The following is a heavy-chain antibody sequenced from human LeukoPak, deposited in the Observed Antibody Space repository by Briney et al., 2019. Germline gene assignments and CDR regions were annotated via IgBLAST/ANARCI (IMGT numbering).Heavy chain of an antibody. J-gene: IGHJ4*02. CDR3: ARGAPPDS. Sequence: SETLSLTCIVSGASFNTGDYYWNWIRQHPGKGLEWIGYIYNSGSTYYNPSLKSRVTISVDTSKNHFSLRLTSVTAADSVVYYCARGAPPDSWGQGTLVTVSS. V-gene: IGHV4-31*03. CDR2: IYNSGST. CDR1: GASFNTGDYY.